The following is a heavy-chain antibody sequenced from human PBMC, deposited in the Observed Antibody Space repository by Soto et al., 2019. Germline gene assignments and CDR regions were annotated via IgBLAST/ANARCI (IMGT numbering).Heavy chain of an antibody. Sequence: QVQLLQSGAEVKKPGASVRISCKSSANTFINNYINWVRQAPGQGLEWLGVFNPRGGTTRYAQKFQGRFTMTGDTSTRTVFMELSNLKSEDTAVYYCARVYGLVQYDDFWSGYYDYWGQGTLVIVSS. CDR3: ARVYGLVQYDDFWSGYYDY. V-gene: IGHV1-46*01. J-gene: IGHJ4*02. D-gene: IGHD3-3*01. CDR2: FNPRGGTT. CDR1: ANTFINNY.